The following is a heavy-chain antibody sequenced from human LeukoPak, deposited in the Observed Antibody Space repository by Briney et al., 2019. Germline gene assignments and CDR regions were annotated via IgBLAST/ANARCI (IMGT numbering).Heavy chain of an antibody. CDR1: GFTFSSYS. V-gene: IGHV3-21*01. Sequence: KTGGSLRLSCAASGFTFSSYSMNWVRQAPGKGLEWVSAISSSSSYIYYADSVKGRFTISRDNAKKSVYLQMNSLRAEDTAVYYCARDLHPRLTGYFDYWGQGTLVTVSS. J-gene: IGHJ4*02. CDR2: ISSSSSYI. CDR3: ARDLHPRLTGYFDY. D-gene: IGHD3-16*01.